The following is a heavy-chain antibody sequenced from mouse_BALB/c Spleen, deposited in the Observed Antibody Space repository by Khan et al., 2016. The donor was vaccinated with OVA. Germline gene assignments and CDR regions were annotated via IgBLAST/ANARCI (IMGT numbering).Heavy chain of an antibody. V-gene: IGHV2-6-4*01. CDR1: GFSLSRYN. CDR3: ARAYYRYDGYYAMDY. J-gene: IGHJ4*01. CDR2: IWGGGGT. D-gene: IGHD2-14*01. Sequence: QVQLKESGPGLVVPSQSLSITCTVSGFSLSRYNIHWVRQPPGKGLEWLGMIWGGGGTDYNSTLKSSLSISKDNPKSQVFLKMNSLQTDDTAMYYCARAYYRYDGYYAMDYWGQGTSVTVSS.